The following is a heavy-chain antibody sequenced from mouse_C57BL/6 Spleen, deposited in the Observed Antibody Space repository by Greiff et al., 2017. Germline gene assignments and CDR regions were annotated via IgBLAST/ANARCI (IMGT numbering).Heavy chain of an antibody. CDR1: GYTFTSYG. Sequence: QVQLQQSGAELARPGASVKLSCKASGYTFTSYGISWVKQRTGQGLEWIGEIYPRSGNSYYNEKYKGKATLPADKSSSTAYMELRSRTSEDSAVYFCASNYSLFAYWGQGTLVTVSA. CDR2: IYPRSGNS. CDR3: ASNYSLFAY. J-gene: IGHJ3*01. V-gene: IGHV1-81*01. D-gene: IGHD2-12*01.